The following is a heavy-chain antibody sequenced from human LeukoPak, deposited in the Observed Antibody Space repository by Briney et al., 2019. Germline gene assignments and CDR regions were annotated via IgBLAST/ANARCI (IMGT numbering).Heavy chain of an antibody. CDR2: INHSGST. CDR1: GGSFSGYY. J-gene: IGHJ4*02. CDR3: ARWALKDYYFDY. D-gene: IGHD3-9*01. V-gene: IGHV4-34*01. Sequence: SETLSLTCAVYGGSFSGYYWSRIRQPPGKGLEWIGEINHSGSTNYNPSLKSRVTISVDTSKNQFSLKLSSVTAADTAVYYCARWALKDYYFDYWGQGTLVTVSS.